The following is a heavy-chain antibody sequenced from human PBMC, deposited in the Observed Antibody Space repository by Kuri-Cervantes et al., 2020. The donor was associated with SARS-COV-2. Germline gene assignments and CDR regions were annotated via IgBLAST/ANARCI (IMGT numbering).Heavy chain of an antibody. V-gene: IGHV3-48*03. CDR1: GFTFSSYE. CDR3: ARDATSYDFWTSTTGGYFDY. J-gene: IGHJ4*02. CDR2: ISSSDESR. Sequence: GGSLRLSCAASGFTFSSYEMNWVRQAPGKGLEWVSCISSSDESRHYADSVKGRFTISRDNTKKSLYLQMNSLRAEDTGVYFCARDATSYDFWTSTTGGYFDYWGQGALVTVSS. D-gene: IGHD3-3*01.